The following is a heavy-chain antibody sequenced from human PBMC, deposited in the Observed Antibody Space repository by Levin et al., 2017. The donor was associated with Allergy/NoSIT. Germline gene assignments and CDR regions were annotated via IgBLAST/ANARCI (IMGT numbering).Heavy chain of an antibody. J-gene: IGHJ3*02. D-gene: IGHD6-13*01. CDR3: ARGLKQQLVAVDAFDI. CDR2: IGTAGDT. CDR1: GFTFSSYD. Sequence: GESLKISCAASGFTFSSYDMHWVRQATGKGLEWVSAIGTAGDTYYPGSVKGRFTISRENAKNSLYLQMNSLRAGDTAVYYCARGLKQQLVAVDAFDIWGQGTMVTVSS. V-gene: IGHV3-13*01.